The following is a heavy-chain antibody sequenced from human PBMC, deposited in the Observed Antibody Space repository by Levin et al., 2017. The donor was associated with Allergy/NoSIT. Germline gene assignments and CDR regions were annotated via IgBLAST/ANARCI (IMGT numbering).Heavy chain of an antibody. CDR3: ASLAGSSWGGLALDY. CDR2: MNPNSGNT. V-gene: IGHV1-8*01. CDR1: GYTFTSYD. Sequence: GESLKISCKASGYTFTSYDINWVRQATGQGLEWMGWMNPNSGNTGYAQKFQGRVTMTRNTSISTAYMELSSLRSEDTAVYYCASLAGSSWGGLALDYWGQGTLVTVSS. J-gene: IGHJ4*02. D-gene: IGHD6-13*01.